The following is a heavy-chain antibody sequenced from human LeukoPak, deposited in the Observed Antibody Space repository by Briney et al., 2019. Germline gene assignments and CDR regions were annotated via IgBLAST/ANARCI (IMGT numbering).Heavy chain of an antibody. V-gene: IGHV4-59*08. CDR3: ARLRYGSGWYDY. CDR1: GGSISSYY. J-gene: IGHJ4*02. Sequence: PSETLSLTCTASGGSISSYYWSWIRQPPGKGLEWIGYIYYSGSTNYNPSLKSRVTISVDTSKNQFSLKLSSVTAADTAVYYCARLRYGSGWYDYWGQGTLVTVSS. D-gene: IGHD6-19*01. CDR2: IYYSGST.